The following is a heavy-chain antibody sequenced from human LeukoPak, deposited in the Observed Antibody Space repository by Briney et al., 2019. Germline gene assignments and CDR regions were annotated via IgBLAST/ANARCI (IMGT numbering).Heavy chain of an antibody. J-gene: IGHJ4*02. V-gene: IGHV7-4-1*02. D-gene: IGHD1-26*01. CDR2: INTNTGNP. CDR3: ARDRGGVCTGIVGATDCDY. Sequence: ASVKVSCKASGYTFTSYGISWVRQAPGQGLEWMGWINTNTGNPTYVQGFRGRFVFSLDTSVSTAYLQISSLKAEDTAVYYCARDRGGVCTGIVGATDCDYWGQGTLVTVSS. CDR1: GYTFTSYG.